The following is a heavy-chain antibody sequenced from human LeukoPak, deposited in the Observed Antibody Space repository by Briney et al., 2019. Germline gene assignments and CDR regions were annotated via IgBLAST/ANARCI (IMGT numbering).Heavy chain of an antibody. V-gene: IGHV3-30*18. D-gene: IGHD2-15*01. CDR2: ISYDGSNK. CDR3: AKDSGCSGGSCQPDY. Sequence: PGGSLRLSCAASGFTFSSYGMHWVRQAPGKGLEWVAVISYDGSNKYYADSVKGRFTISRDNSKNTLYLQMNSLRAEDTAVYYCAKDSGCSGGSCQPDYWGQGTLVTVSS. CDR1: GFTFSSYG. J-gene: IGHJ4*02.